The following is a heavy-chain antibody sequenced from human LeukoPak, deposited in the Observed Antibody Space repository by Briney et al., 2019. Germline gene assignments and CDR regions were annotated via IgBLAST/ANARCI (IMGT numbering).Heavy chain of an antibody. D-gene: IGHD2-2*02. CDR3: ARDQVGYCSSTSCYRGYYYGMDV. CDR2: IYYSGST. V-gene: IGHV4-31*02. J-gene: IGHJ6*02. Sequence: LRLSCAASGFTFSDYYWSWIRQHPGKGLEWIGYIYYSGSTYYNPSLKSRVTISVDTSKNQFSLKLSSVTAADTAVYYCARDQVGYCSSTSCYRGYYYGMDVWGQGTTVTVSS. CDR1: GFTFSDYY.